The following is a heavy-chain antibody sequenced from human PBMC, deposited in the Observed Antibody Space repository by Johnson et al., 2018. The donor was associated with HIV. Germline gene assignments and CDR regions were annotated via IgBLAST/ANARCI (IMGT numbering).Heavy chain of an antibody. V-gene: IGHV3-23*04. CDR3: AKDDGYQLVPGAFDI. Sequence: DVQLVESGGGLVQPGGSLRLSCAASGFTFSSYPMSWVRQAPGKGLEWVSGISCNSGSIGYADSVKGRFTISRDNSKNTLYLQMNSLRAEDTAVYYCAKDDGYQLVPGAFDIWGQGTMVTVSS. D-gene: IGHD6-13*01. CDR2: ISCNSGSI. CDR1: GFTFSSYP. J-gene: IGHJ3*02.